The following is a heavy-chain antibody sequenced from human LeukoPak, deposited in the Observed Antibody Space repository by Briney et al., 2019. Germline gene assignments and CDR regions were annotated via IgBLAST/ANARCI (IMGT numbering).Heavy chain of an antibody. D-gene: IGHD5-24*01. CDR1: GYKFTSNW. Sequence: GESLKISCQASGYKFTSNWIGWVRQMPGEGLEWMGIIYPGDSDTRYSPSFEGQVTISADKSLSTAYLQWRSLKASDTAIYYCVRSISIDMAVDYWGQGTLVTVSS. J-gene: IGHJ4*02. CDR2: IYPGDSDT. V-gene: IGHV5-51*01. CDR3: VRSISIDMAVDY.